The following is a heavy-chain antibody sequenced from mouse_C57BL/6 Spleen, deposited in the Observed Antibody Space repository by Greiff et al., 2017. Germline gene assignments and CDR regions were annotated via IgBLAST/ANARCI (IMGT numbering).Heavy chain of an antibody. CDR1: GFTFSDYY. CDR2: INYDGSST. CDR3: ARLDHYFDY. V-gene: IGHV5-16*01. J-gene: IGHJ2*01. Sequence: EVKLMESEGGLVQPGSSMKLSCTASGFTFSDYYMAWVRQVPEKGLEWVANINYDGSSTYYLDSLKSRFIISRDNAKNILYLQMSSLKSEDTATYYCARLDHYFDYWGQGTTLTVSS.